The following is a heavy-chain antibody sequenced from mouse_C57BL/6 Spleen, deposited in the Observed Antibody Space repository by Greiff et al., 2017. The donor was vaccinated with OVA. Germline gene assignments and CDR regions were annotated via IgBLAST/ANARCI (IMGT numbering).Heavy chain of an antibody. V-gene: IGHV3-6*01. J-gene: IGHJ4*01. Sequence: EVQLKESGPGLVKPSQSLSLTCSVTGYSITSGYYWNWIRQFPGNKLEWMGYISYDGSNNYNPSLKNRISITRDTSKNQFFLKLNSVTTEDTATYYCARPARGYAMDYWGQGTSVTVSS. D-gene: IGHD3-1*01. CDR3: ARPARGYAMDY. CDR1: GYSITSGYY. CDR2: ISYDGSN.